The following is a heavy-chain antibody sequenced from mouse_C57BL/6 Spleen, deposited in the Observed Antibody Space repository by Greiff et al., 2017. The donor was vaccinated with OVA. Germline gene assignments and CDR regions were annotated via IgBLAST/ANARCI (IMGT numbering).Heavy chain of an antibody. Sequence: EVQVVESGGDLVKPGGSLKLSCAASGFTFSSYGMSWVRQTPDKRLEWVATISSGGSYTYYPDSVKGRFTISRDNAKNTLYLQMSSLKSEDPAMYYCARLYGSSYGAMDYWGQGTSVTVSS. V-gene: IGHV5-6*01. CDR3: ARLYGSSYGAMDY. D-gene: IGHD1-1*01. J-gene: IGHJ4*01. CDR1: GFTFSSYG. CDR2: ISSGGSYT.